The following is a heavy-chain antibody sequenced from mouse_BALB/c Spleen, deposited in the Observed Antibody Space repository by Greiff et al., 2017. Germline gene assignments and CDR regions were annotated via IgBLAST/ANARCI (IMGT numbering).Heavy chain of an antibody. V-gene: IGHV2-6-7*01. CDR2: IWGDGST. CDR1: GFSLTGYG. Sequence: QVQLKESGPGLVAPSQSLSITCTVSGFSLTGYGVNWVRQPPGKGLEWLGMIWGDGSTDYNSALKSRLSISKDNSKSQVFLKMNSLQTDDTARYYCARVPKVYDGYYAMDYWGQGTSVTVSS. CDR3: ARVPKVYDGYYAMDY. D-gene: IGHD2-3*01. J-gene: IGHJ4*01.